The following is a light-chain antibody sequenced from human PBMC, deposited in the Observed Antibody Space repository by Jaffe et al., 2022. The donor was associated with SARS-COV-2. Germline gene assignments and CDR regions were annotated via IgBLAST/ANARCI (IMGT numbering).Light chain of an antibody. V-gene: IGKV1-5*03. CDR2: EAS. Sequence: DIQMTQSPSTLSASVGDRVTITCRASQSISSWLAWFQQKPGKAPKLLIYEASNLESGVPLRFSGSGSGTEFTLTISSLQPDDFATYYCQQYNSYSWTFGQGTKVEIK. CDR3: QQYNSYSWT. CDR1: QSISSW. J-gene: IGKJ1*01.